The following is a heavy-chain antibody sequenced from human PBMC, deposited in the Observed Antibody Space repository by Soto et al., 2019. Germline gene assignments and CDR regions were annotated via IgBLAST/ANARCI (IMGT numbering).Heavy chain of an antibody. CDR2: IIPIFGTA. CDR1: GGTFSSYA. J-gene: IGHJ6*02. CDR3: ARDLGYCSSTSCYIENYYYYGMDV. V-gene: IGHV1-69*01. D-gene: IGHD2-2*02. Sequence: QVQLVQSGAEVKKPGSSVKVSCKASGGTFSSYAISWVRQAPGQGLEWMGGIIPIFGTANYAQKFQGRVTITADESTSTAYMELSSLRYEDTAVYYCARDLGYCSSTSCYIENYYYYGMDVWGQGTTVTVSS.